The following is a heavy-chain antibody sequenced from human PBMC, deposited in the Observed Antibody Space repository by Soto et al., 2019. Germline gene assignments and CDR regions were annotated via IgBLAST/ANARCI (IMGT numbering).Heavy chain of an antibody. J-gene: IGHJ6*02. V-gene: IGHV1-8*01. D-gene: IGHD3-3*01. CDR3: ARGASITIFGVVYYYYGMDV. Sequence: GASVKVSCKASGYTFTSYDINWVRQATGQGLEWMGWMNPNSGNTGYAQKFQGRVTMTRNTSISTAYMELSSLRSEDTAVYYCARGASITIFGVVYYYYGMDVWGQGTTVTVS. CDR1: GYTFTSYD. CDR2: MNPNSGNT.